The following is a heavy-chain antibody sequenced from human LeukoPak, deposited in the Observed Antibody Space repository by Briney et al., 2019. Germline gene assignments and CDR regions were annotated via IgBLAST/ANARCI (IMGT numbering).Heavy chain of an antibody. CDR1: GGSISTYY. D-gene: IGHD3-22*01. V-gene: IGHV4-59*01. Sequence: TSETLSLTCTVSGGSISTYYWSWIRQPPGKGLEWIGYIYYLGSTNYNPSLKSRVTISVDTSKNQFSLRLNSVTAADTAVYYCARADSSGYGHFDYWGQGTLVTVSS. CDR3: ARADSSGYGHFDY. CDR2: IYYLGST. J-gene: IGHJ4*02.